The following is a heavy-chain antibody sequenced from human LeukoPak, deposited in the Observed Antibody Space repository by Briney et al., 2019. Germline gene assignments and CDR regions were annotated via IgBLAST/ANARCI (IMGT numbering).Heavy chain of an antibody. CDR2: ISYDGSNK. D-gene: IGHD2-2*01. CDR3: AKARSSTSQNTFDY. J-gene: IGHJ4*02. CDR1: GFTFSSYG. V-gene: IGHV3-30*18. Sequence: PGGSLRLSCAASGFTFSSYGMHWVRQAPGKGLEWVAVISYDGSNKYYADSVKGRFTISRDNSKNTLYLQMNSLRAEDTAVYYCAKARSSTSQNTFDYWGQGTLVTVSS.